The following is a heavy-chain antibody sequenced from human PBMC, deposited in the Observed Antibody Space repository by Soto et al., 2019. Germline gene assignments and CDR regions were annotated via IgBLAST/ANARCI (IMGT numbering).Heavy chain of an antibody. CDR2: IYYSGNT. CDR3: ARGQFNILTGYYIEY. CDR1: GGSISSYR. D-gene: IGHD3-9*01. V-gene: IGHV4-59*12. J-gene: IGHJ4*02. Sequence: SETLSLTCTVSGGSISSYRWSWIRQPPGEGLEWIGSIYYSGNTNYNPSLKSRVTISADTSKNEFSLRLRSVTTADTAVYYCARGQFNILTGYYIEYWGQGTLVTVSS.